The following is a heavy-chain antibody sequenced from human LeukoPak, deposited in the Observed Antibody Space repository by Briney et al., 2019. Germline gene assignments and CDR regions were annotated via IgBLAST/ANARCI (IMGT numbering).Heavy chain of an antibody. CDR3: ATDVKGYCSSTSCWDWFDP. J-gene: IGHJ5*02. V-gene: IGHV4-34*01. CDR2: INHSGST. D-gene: IGHD2-2*01. Sequence: SETLSLTCAVYGGSFSGYYWTWIRQPPGKGLEWIGEINHSGSTNYNPSLKSRVTISVDTSKNQFSLKLSSVTAADTAVCYCATDVKGYCSSTSCWDWFDPWGQGTLVTVSS. CDR1: GGSFSGYY.